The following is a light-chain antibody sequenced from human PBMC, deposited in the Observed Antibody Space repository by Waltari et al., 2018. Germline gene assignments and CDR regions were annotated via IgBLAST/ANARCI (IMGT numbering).Light chain of an antibody. J-gene: IGLJ3*02. CDR1: SGHSSNV. Sequence: QLVLTQSPSASASLGASVKLTCTLSSGHSSNVIAWLQQQPEKGPRYLMTVNSDGSHRKGDDIPDRFSGSSSGAERYLTISNLQSEDEADYYCQTGGHGTWVFGGGTKLTVL. CDR2: VNSDGSH. V-gene: IGLV4-69*01. CDR3: QTGGHGTWV.